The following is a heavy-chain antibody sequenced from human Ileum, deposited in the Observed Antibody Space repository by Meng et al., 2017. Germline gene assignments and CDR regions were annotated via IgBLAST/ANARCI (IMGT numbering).Heavy chain of an antibody. CDR2: INPGGGTT. CDR3: AKAYTSSSPFDY. D-gene: IGHD3-10*01. Sequence: QVRLVQSGTEVKKPGASVKISCEPSGFTLTRDYMHWVRQAPGQAPEWMGLINPGGGTTRYAQKFQGRVIMTRDTSTSTVYVELSGLRSDDTAVYYCAKAYTSSSPFDYWGQGTLVTVSS. CDR1: GFTLTRDY. V-gene: IGHV1-46*01. J-gene: IGHJ4*02.